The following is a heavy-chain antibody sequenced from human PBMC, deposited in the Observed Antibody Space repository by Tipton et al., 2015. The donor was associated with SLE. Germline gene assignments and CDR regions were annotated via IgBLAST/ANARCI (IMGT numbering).Heavy chain of an antibody. CDR1: GFTFSSYG. D-gene: IGHD2-15*01. CDR3: ARDNGGYCSGGSCYSFRY. J-gene: IGHJ4*02. CDR2: IWYDGSNK. Sequence: SGFTFSSYGMHWVRQAPGKGLEWVAVIWYDGSNKYYADSVKGRFTISRDNSKNTLYLQMNSLRAEDTAVYYCARDNGGYCSGGSCYSFRYWGQGTLVTVSS. V-gene: IGHV3-33*01.